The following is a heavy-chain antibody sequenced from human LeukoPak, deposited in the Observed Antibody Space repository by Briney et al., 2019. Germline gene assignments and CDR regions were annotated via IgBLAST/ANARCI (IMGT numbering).Heavy chain of an antibody. V-gene: IGHV3-48*03. CDR1: GFTFSSYE. CDR3: ARTYYYGSGSPYYYYYGMDV. Sequence: GGSLRLSCAASGFTFSSYEMNWVRQAPGKGLEWVSYIGSSGSTIYYADSVKGRFTISRDNAKNSLYLQMNSLRAEDTAVYYCARTYYYGSGSPYYYYYGMDVWGQGTTVTVSS. CDR2: IGSSGSTI. D-gene: IGHD3-10*01. J-gene: IGHJ6*02.